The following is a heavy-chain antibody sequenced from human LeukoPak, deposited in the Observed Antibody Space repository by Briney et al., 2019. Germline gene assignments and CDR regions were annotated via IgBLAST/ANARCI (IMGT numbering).Heavy chain of an antibody. CDR2: ISAYNGNT. CDR1: GYTFTGYY. D-gene: IGHD4-23*01. CDR3: ARRYGGNPYYYYYYMDV. V-gene: IGHV1-18*04. J-gene: IGHJ6*03. Sequence: ASVKVSCKASGYTFTGYYMHWVRQAPGQGLEWMGWISAYNGNTNYAQKLQGRVTITTDTSTSTAYMELRSLRSDDTAVYYCARRYGGNPYYYYYYMDVWGKGTTVTVSS.